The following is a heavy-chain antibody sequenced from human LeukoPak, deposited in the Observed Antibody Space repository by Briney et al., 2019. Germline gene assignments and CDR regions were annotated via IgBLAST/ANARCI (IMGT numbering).Heavy chain of an antibody. Sequence: GGSLRLSCAASGFIFSRYWMSWVRQAPGKGLEWVASIKEDGSEKHYLDSVKGRLTISRDNAKDSLYLQMNSLRAEDTAVYYCAIKATRYFDYGGQGTLVTVSS. V-gene: IGHV3-7*01. J-gene: IGHJ4*02. CDR2: IKEDGSEK. CDR1: GFIFSRYW. CDR3: AIKATRYFDY.